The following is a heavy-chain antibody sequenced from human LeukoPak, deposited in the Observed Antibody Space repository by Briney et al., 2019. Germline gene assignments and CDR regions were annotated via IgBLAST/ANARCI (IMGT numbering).Heavy chain of an antibody. V-gene: IGHV4-59*01. Sequence: SETLSLTCTVSGGSISSYYWSWIRQPPGKGLEWIGYIYYSGSTNYNPSLKSRVTISVDTSKNQFSLKLSSVTAADTAVYYCARALSSGWPHDAFDIWGQGTMVTVSS. CDR1: GGSISSYY. CDR3: ARALSSGWPHDAFDI. D-gene: IGHD6-19*01. CDR2: IYYSGST. J-gene: IGHJ3*02.